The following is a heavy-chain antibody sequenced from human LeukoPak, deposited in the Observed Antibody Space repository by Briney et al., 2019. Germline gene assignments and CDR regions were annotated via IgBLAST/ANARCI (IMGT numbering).Heavy chain of an antibody. J-gene: IGHJ6*03. V-gene: IGHV4-61*05. CDR1: GGSISSSSYY. CDR3: ARTTEAHSWRTRYYDYYMAV. Sequence: AETLSLTCTVSGGSISSSSYYWGWIRPPPGKGREGIGYLYYSGSTNYNHSLKRRVAISVDTSKNQFSLMLSSVPAADTAVYYCARTTEAHSWRTRYYDYYMAVWGKGTTVTVSS. CDR2: LYYSGST. D-gene: IGHD6-13*01.